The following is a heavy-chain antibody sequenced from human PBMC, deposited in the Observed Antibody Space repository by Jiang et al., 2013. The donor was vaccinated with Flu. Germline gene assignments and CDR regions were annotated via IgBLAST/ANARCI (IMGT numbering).Heavy chain of an antibody. CDR1: GFTFSSYA. CDR2: ISYDGSNK. CDR3: ARDGNYDSSGYPLY. J-gene: IGHJ4*02. Sequence: QLLESGGGVVQPGRSLRLSCAASGFTFSSYAMHWVRQAPGKGLEWVAVISYDGSNKYYADSVKGRFTISRDNSKNTLYLQMNSLRAEDTAVYYCARDGNYDSSGYPLYWGQGTLVTVSS. V-gene: IGHV3-30-3*01. D-gene: IGHD3-22*01.